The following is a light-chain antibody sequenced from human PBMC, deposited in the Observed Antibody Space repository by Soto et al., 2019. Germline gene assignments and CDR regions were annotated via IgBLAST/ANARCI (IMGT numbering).Light chain of an antibody. V-gene: IGKV4-1*01. CDR3: QQHYSTPWT. Sequence: DIVMTQSPDSLAVSLGERATIDCRSSQNVLHRSNKNNYLAWYQQKPGQPPKLLIYWASNRESGVPDRFSGSGSGIDFTLTINSLQAEDVAVYYCQQHYSTPWTFGQGTKVEIK. J-gene: IGKJ1*01. CDR2: WAS. CDR1: QNVLHRSNKNNY.